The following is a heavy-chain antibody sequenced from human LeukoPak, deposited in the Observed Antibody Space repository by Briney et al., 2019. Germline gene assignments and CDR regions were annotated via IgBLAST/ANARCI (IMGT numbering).Heavy chain of an antibody. CDR1: GYTFITYG. CDR2: ISADNGNK. J-gene: IGHJ2*01. Sequence: ASVKVSCKASGYTFITYGISWVRQAPGQGLEWMGWISADNGNKNYAQKLQGRVTMTTDTSTSTAYMELRSLRSDDTAVYYCARDGGKGLYWFFDLWSRGTLVTVSS. V-gene: IGHV1-18*01. D-gene: IGHD3-3*01. CDR3: ARDGGKGLYWFFDL.